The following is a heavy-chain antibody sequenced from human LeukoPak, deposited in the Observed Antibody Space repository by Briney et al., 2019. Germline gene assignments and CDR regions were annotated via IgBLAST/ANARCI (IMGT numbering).Heavy chain of an antibody. Sequence: PSETLSLTCTVSGGSISSYYWSWIRQPPGKGLEWIGYIYYSGSTNYNPSLKSRVTISVDTSKSQFSLKLSSVTAADTAVYYCARAAYCGGDCYSAYDYWGQGTLVTVSS. D-gene: IGHD2-21*02. V-gene: IGHV4-59*01. CDR2: IYYSGST. CDR3: ARAAYCGGDCYSAYDY. CDR1: GGSISSYY. J-gene: IGHJ4*02.